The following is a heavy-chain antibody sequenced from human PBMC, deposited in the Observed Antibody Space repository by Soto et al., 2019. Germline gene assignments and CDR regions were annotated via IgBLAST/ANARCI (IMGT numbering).Heavy chain of an antibody. Sequence: GASVKVSCKASGYTSTSYAMHWVRQAPGQRLEWMGWINAGNGNTKYSQKFQGRVTITRDTSASTAYMELSSLRSEDTAVYYCARVRGYYGSGSSYYYYGMDVWGQGTTVTVSS. CDR3: ARVRGYYGSGSSYYYYGMDV. CDR2: INAGNGNT. V-gene: IGHV1-3*01. J-gene: IGHJ6*02. CDR1: GYTSTSYA. D-gene: IGHD3-10*01.